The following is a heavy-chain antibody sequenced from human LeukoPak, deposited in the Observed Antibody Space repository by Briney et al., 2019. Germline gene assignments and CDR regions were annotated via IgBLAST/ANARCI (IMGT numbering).Heavy chain of an antibody. CDR3: ARASLAVVTGHLDY. D-gene: IGHD4-23*01. CDR2: ISAYNGNT. V-gene: IGHV1-18*01. Sequence: ASVKVSCKASGYTFTSYGISWVREAPGQGLEWMGWISAYNGNTNYAQKLQGRVTMTTDTSTSTAYMELRSLRSDDTAVYYCARASLAVVTGHLDYWGQGTLVTVSS. J-gene: IGHJ4*02. CDR1: GYTFTSYG.